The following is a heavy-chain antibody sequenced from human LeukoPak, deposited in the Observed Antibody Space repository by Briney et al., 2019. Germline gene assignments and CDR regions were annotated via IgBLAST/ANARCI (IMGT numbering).Heavy chain of an antibody. CDR2: IYYSGST. J-gene: IGHJ1*01. Sequence: SETLSLTCTVSGGSISSSSYYWGWLRQPPGKGLEWIGSIYYSGSTYYNPSLKSRVTISVDTSKNQFSLKLSSVTAADTAVYYCARDVGATIRQYFQHWGQGTLVTVSS. CDR3: ARDVGATIRQYFQH. D-gene: IGHD1-26*01. CDR1: GGSISSSSYY. V-gene: IGHV4-39*07.